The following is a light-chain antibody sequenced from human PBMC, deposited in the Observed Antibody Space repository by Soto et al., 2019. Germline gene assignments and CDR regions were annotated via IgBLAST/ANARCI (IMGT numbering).Light chain of an antibody. Sequence: EIVLTQSPGTLSSSPGERATLSCRASQSLSSNFLAWYQQKPGQAPRLLIYDASSRATGIPDRFSGSGSGTDFTLTISRLEPKDFAVYYCQQYGSSPRTFGQGTKVEIK. CDR3: QQYGSSPRT. V-gene: IGKV3-20*01. CDR2: DAS. CDR1: QSLSSNF. J-gene: IGKJ1*01.